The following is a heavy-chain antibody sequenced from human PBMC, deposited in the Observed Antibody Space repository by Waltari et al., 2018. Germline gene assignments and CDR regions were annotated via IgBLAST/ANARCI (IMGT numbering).Heavy chain of an antibody. Sequence: QVQLQESGPGLVKPSETLSLTCTVSGGSISSYYWSWIRQPPGKGLEWIGYIYYSGSTNYHPSLKSRITISVDTAKNQFSLKLSSVTAADPAVYYCARAGYYDFWSGPHTENNWFDPWGQGTLVTVSS. J-gene: IGHJ5*02. CDR1: GGSISSYY. D-gene: IGHD3-3*01. CDR3: ARAGYYDFWSGPHTENNWFDP. CDR2: IYYSGST. V-gene: IGHV4-59*01.